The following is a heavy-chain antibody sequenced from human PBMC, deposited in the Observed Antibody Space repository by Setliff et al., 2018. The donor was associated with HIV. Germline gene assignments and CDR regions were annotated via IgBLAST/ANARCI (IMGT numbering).Heavy chain of an antibody. V-gene: IGHV1-45*02. D-gene: IGHD5-12*01. CDR3: ASGRGDGYNYFAFDI. CDR2: ITPYNANT. Sequence: SVKVSCKASGYPFTYRYLHWVRQAPGQALEWMGWITPYNANTNYAQKFQDGVTMTSDRSMSTAYMDLSSLRSEDTAMYYCASGRGDGYNYFAFDIWGQGTVVTVS. CDR1: GYPFTYRY. J-gene: IGHJ3*02.